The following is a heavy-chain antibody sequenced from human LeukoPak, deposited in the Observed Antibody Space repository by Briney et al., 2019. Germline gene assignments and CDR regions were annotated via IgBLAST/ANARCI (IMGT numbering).Heavy chain of an antibody. J-gene: IGHJ6*02. D-gene: IGHD2-2*01. CDR3: ARDGSRFRGSSSCYSGYYYYGMDV. V-gene: IGHV3-11*01. Sequence: GGSLRLPCAASGFTFSDYHMSWIRQAPGKGLEWVSYISSGGSTTYYADSVKGRFTISRDNAKNSLYLQMNSLRAGDTAVYYCARDGSRFRGSSSCYSGYYYYGMDVWGQGTTVTVSS. CDR1: GFTFSDYH. CDR2: ISSGGSTT.